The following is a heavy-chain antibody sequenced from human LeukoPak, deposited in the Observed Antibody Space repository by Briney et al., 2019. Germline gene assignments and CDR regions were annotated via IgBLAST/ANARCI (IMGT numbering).Heavy chain of an antibody. Sequence: PSETLSLTCTVSGGSISSYYWSWIRQPAGKGLEWIGRIYTSGSTNYNPSLKSRVTMSVDTSKNQFSLKLSSVTAADTAVYYCARVEVVAGYAYDGWFDPWGQGTPVTVSS. CDR2: IYTSGST. D-gene: IGHD5-12*01. CDR3: ARVEVVAGYAYDGWFDP. J-gene: IGHJ5*02. CDR1: GGSISSYY. V-gene: IGHV4-4*07.